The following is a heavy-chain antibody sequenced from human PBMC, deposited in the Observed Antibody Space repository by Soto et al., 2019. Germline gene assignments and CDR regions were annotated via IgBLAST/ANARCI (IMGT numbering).Heavy chain of an antibody. Sequence: QVQLQESGPGLVKPSETLSLTCTVSGGSISSHYWSWIRQPPGRGLEWIGFIYYSGITDSNPSLKSRVTISLDTSKNNLSLRLSSVTAADTAVYYCARPRGIAPAVWYFDLWGRGTLVTVSS. CDR3: ARPRGIAPAVWYFDL. CDR2: IYYSGIT. V-gene: IGHV4-59*08. D-gene: IGHD6-13*01. CDR1: GGSISSHY. J-gene: IGHJ2*01.